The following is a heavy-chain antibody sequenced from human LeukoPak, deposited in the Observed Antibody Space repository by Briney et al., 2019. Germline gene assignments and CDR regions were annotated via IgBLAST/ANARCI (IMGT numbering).Heavy chain of an antibody. V-gene: IGHV4-39*07. Sequence: PSETLSLTCTVSGASISNSDFYWGWLRQPPGKGLEWIGTLYYGGSPLSNASLTSRVSRSVETSKNQFSLRLSSVTAADTAVYSCARVNDCSGSSCFSRWFDPGGQGTLITVSS. CDR3: ARVNDCSGSSCFSRWFDP. J-gene: IGHJ5*02. CDR2: LYYGGSP. CDR1: GASISNSDFY. D-gene: IGHD2-15*01.